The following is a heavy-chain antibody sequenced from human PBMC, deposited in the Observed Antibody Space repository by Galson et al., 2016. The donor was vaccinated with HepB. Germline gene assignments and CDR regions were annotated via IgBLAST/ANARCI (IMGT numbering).Heavy chain of an antibody. J-gene: IGHJ4*02. CDR1: GFPFGSYA. CDR2: ISGSGFNT. CDR3: AKDSRGHDQPFDC. V-gene: IGHV3-23*01. Sequence: SLRLSCAASGFPFGSYAMSWVRQAPGQGLEWVSAISGSGFNTYYADSVKSRFTISRDHSKNTLYLQMNSLRAEDTAVYYCAKDSRGHDQPFDCWGQGTLVTVSS. D-gene: IGHD5-12*01.